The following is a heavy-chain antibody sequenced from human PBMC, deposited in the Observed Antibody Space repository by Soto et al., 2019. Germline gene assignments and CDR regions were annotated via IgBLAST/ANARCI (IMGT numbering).Heavy chain of an antibody. CDR1: GYTFTSYD. CDR2: MNPNSGNT. Sequence: ASVKVSCKASGYTFTSYDINWVRQATGQGLEWMGWMNPNSGNTGYAQKFQGRVTMTRNTSISTAYMELSSLRSEDTAVYYCARPSLEEDYYYIDVWGKGTTVTVSS. J-gene: IGHJ6*03. CDR3: ARPSLEEDYYYIDV. V-gene: IGHV1-8*01.